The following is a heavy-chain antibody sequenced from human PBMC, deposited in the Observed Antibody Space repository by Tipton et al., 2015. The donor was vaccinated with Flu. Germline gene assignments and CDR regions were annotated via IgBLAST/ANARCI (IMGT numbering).Heavy chain of an antibody. V-gene: IGHV4-61*09. CDR3: ARDYGGHIYY. Sequence: LRLSCTVSGGSISSGSYYWSWIRQPAGKGLEWIGHIYTSGSTNYNPSLKSRVTISVDTSKNQFSLKLSSVTAADTAVYYCARDYGGHIYYWGQGTLVTVSS. CDR1: GGSISSGSYY. CDR2: IYTSGST. D-gene: IGHD2-21*01. J-gene: IGHJ4*02.